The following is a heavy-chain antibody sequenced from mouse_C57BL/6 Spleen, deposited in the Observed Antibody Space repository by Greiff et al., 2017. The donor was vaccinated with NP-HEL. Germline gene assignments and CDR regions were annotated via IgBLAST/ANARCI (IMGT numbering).Heavy chain of an antibody. J-gene: IGHJ4*01. D-gene: IGHD2-1*01. CDR3: ARFPYGTYYAMDY. V-gene: IGHV1-64*01. CDR2: IHPNSGST. Sequence: VQLQQPGAELVKPGASVKLSCKASGYTFTSYWLHWVKQRPGQGLEWIGMIHPNSGSTNYNEKFKSKATLTVDKSSSTAYMQLSSLTSEDSAVYYCARFPYGTYYAMDYWGQGTSVTVSS. CDR1: GYTFTSYW.